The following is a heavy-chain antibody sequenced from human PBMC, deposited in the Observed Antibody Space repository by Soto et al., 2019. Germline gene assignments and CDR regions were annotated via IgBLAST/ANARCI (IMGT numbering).Heavy chain of an antibody. CDR3: ARDGIAVAGTTLYYFDY. D-gene: IGHD6-19*01. CDR1: GFTFSSYS. J-gene: IGHJ4*02. CDR2: ISSSSSTI. V-gene: IGHV3-48*01. Sequence: GGSLRLSCAASGFTFSSYSMNWVRQAPGKGLEWVSYISSSSSTIYYADSVKSRFTISRDNAKNSLYLQMNSLRAEDTAVYYCARDGIAVAGTTLYYFDYWGQGTLVTVSS.